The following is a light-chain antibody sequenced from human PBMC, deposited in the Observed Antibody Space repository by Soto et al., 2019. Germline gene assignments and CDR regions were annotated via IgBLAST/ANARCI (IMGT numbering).Light chain of an antibody. V-gene: IGKV1-27*01. CDR3: EKYNSAPWT. J-gene: IGKJ1*01. CDR2: SAS. CDR1: QGIGIY. Sequence: DIQMTQSPSSLSASVGDRVTITCRASQGIGIYLAWYQQKPGKVPKLLIYSASTLHSGVPSRFSGSGSGTDFTLTITSLRPDDVPNDYCEKYNSAPWTFGQGTKVEL.